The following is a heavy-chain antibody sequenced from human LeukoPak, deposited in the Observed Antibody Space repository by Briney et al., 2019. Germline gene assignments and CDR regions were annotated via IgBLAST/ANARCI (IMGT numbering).Heavy chain of an antibody. CDR1: GGSMSPYH. CDR3: ARAVSGRFDY. CDR2: IYYSGST. Sequence: QPSETLSLTCTVSGGSMSPYHWGWIRQPPGKGLGWTGYIYYSGSTNYNPSLKSRVTISVDTSKNQFSLKLSSVTAADTAIYYCARAVSGRFDYWGQGTLVTVSS. D-gene: IGHD6-19*01. J-gene: IGHJ4*02. V-gene: IGHV4-59*12.